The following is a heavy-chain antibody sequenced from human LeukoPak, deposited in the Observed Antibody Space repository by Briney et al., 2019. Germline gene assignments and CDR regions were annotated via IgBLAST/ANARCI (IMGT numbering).Heavy chain of an antibody. D-gene: IGHD3-10*01. CDR3: ARSGPFYYGGAFDI. CDR1: GYTFTRYY. J-gene: IGHJ3*02. V-gene: IGHV1-46*01. CDR2: INPSGGST. Sequence: ASVKVSCKASGYTFTRYYMHWVRQAPGQGLEWMGIINPSGGSTSYAQRFQGRVTMTRDMSTSTVYKELSSLRSEDTAVYFCARSGPFYYGGAFDIWGQGTLVTVSS.